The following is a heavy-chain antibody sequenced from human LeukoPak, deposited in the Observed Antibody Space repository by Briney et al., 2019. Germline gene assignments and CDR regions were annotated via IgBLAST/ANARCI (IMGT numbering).Heavy chain of an antibody. Sequence: SQTLSLTCAISGDSVSSNSAAWNWIRQSPSRGLEWLGRTYYRSKWYTDYAVSVKSRITISPDTSENQFSLQMNSVTPEDTAVYYCARDRGYTYGADFDYWGQGTLVTVSS. V-gene: IGHV6-1*01. CDR2: TYYRSKWYT. J-gene: IGHJ4*02. D-gene: IGHD5-18*01. CDR1: GDSVSSNSAA. CDR3: ARDRGYTYGADFDY.